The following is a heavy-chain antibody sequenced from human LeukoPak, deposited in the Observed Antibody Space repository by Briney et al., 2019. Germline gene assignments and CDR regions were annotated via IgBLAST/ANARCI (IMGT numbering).Heavy chain of an antibody. J-gene: IGHJ5*02. CDR2: INPSGGST. CDR1: GYTFTSYY. D-gene: IGHD4-17*01. Sequence: ASVKVSCKASGYTFTSYYMHWVRQAPGQGLEWMGIINPSGGSTSYAQILQGRVTMTTDTSTSTAYMELRSLKSDDTAVYYCARDRQTTVTTQNNNWFDPWGQGTLVTVSS. CDR3: ARDRQTTVTTQNNNWFDP. V-gene: IGHV1-46*01.